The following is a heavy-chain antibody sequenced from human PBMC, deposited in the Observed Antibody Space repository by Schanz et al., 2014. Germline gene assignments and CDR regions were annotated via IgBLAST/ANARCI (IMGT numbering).Heavy chain of an antibody. Sequence: QVQLVESGGCVVQPGRSLRLSCAVSGFTFSNYAMHWVRQAPGKGLEWVAVISYDGSYKYYADSLKGRFTISRGNSKDTVYLQMNSLRAEDTAVYYCAKDENWALTDYWGQGTLVTVSS. CDR1: GFTFSNYA. CDR2: ISYDGSYK. J-gene: IGHJ4*02. D-gene: IGHD7-27*01. CDR3: AKDENWALTDY. V-gene: IGHV3-30*04.